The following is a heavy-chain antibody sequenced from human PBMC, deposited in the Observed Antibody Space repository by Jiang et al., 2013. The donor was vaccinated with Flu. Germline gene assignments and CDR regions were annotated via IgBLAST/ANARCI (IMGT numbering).Heavy chain of an antibody. CDR1: GFTISNFA. Sequence: QLVESGGGMVQPGGSLRLSCAASGFTISNFAMSWVRQAPGKGLEWVSTIGYSGGDTYFADSVKGRFTISRDNSKNTLYLQMNSLGAEDTAVYYCAKRTTTPGAPKLYFFDSWGRGTLVVVSS. V-gene: IGHV3-23*04. J-gene: IGHJ4*02. CDR2: IGYSGGDT. CDR3: AKRTTTPGAPKLYFFDS. D-gene: IGHD4-11*01.